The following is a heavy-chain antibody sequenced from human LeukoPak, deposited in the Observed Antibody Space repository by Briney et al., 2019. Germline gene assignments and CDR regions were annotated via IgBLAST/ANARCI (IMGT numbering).Heavy chain of an antibody. CDR2: IKKDGSEK. V-gene: IGHV3-7*01. D-gene: IGHD2-15*01. CDR1: GFIFSGSW. CDR3: ARVVNWFDP. Sequence: GGSLRLSCTASGFIFSGSWMAWIRQAPGKGLEWVAIIKKDGSEKYYVDSMKGRFTISRDNAKNSLYLQMNSLRAEDTAVYYCARVVNWFDPWGQGTLVTVSS. J-gene: IGHJ5*02.